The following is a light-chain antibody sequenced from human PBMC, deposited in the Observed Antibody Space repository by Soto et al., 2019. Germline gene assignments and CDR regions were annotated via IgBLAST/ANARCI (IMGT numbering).Light chain of an antibody. V-gene: IGKV3D-7*01. J-gene: IGKJ5*01. CDR2: GAS. CDR3: QQDYNLPFT. CDR1: QSIDSNY. Sequence: EIVVTQSPGTLSLSPGERATLSCRPSQSIDSNYLSWYQQKPGQAPRLIISGASTRATGTPARFSGSGSGTDFTLTISSLQPEDFAVYYCQQDYNLPFTFGQGTRLEIK.